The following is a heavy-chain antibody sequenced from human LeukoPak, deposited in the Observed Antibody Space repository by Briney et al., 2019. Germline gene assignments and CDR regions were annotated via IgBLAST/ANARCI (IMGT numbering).Heavy chain of an antibody. Sequence: PGGSLRLSCAASGFSFDDYAMHWVRQAPGKGLEWVSGISRNSGNMAYADSVKGRFTISRDNAKNTLYLQMNSLRAEDTAVYYCAREYYDSSGYYRYYYYYMDVWGKGTTVTVSS. J-gene: IGHJ6*03. V-gene: IGHV3-9*01. CDR1: GFSFDDYA. D-gene: IGHD3-22*01. CDR3: AREYYDSSGYYRYYYYYMDV. CDR2: ISRNSGNM.